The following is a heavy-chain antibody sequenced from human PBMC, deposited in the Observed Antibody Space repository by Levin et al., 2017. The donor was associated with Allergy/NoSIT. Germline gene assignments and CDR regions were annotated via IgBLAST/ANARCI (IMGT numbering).Heavy chain of an antibody. V-gene: IGHV1-69*02. J-gene: IGHJ6*02. CDR1: GGTFSSYT. Sequence: SVKVSCKASGGTFSSYTISWVRQAPGQGLEWMGRIIPILGIANYAQKFQGRVTITADKSTSTAYMELSSLRSEDTAVYYCARGFGNSNHPSSYYYGMDVWGQGTTVTVSS. D-gene: IGHD4-11*01. CDR2: IIPILGIA. CDR3: ARGFGNSNHPSSYYYGMDV.